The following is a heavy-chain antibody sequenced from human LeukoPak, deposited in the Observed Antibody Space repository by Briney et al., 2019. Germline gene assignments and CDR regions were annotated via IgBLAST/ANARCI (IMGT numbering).Heavy chain of an antibody. V-gene: IGHV3-48*01. Sequence: GSLRLSCVDSGFTLSTSWMTWVRQAPGKGLEWLSYITRSSSPIYYADSVKGRFTVSRDNAKNSLYLQMNSLRAEDTAVYYCARDNAGYDYWGQGTLVTVSS. CDR3: ARDNAGYDY. CDR1: GFTLSTSW. D-gene: IGHD5-12*01. J-gene: IGHJ4*02. CDR2: ITRSSSPI.